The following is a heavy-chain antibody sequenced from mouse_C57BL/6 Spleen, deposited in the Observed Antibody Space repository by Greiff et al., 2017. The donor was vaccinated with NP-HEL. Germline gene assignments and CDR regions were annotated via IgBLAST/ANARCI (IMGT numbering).Heavy chain of an antibody. J-gene: IGHJ4*01. D-gene: IGHD1-1*01. V-gene: IGHV1-80*01. CDR3: AITTVVATYYYAMDY. Sequence: QVQLQQSGAELVKPGASVKISCKASGYAFSSYWMNWVKQRPGKGLEWIGQIYPGDGDTNYNGKFKGKATLTADKSSSTAYMQLSSLTSEDSAVYFCAITTVVATYYYAMDYWGKGTSVTVSS. CDR1: GYAFSSYW. CDR2: IYPGDGDT.